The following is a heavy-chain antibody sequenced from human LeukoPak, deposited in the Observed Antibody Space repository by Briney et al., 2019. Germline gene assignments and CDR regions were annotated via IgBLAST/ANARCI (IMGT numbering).Heavy chain of an antibody. Sequence: GGSLRLSCAASGFTFSSYGMHWVRQALGKGLEWVAVISHDGSNKYYADSVKGRFTISRDNSKNTLYLQMNSLRAEDTAVYYCAKDHGGELPQYYFDYWGQGTLVTVSS. D-gene: IGHD1-26*01. CDR2: ISHDGSNK. CDR1: GFTFSSYG. J-gene: IGHJ4*02. CDR3: AKDHGGELPQYYFDY. V-gene: IGHV3-30*18.